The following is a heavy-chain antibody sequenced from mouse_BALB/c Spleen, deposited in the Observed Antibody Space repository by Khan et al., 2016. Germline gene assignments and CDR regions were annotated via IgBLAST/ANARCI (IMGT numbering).Heavy chain of an antibody. CDR2: IDPANGNP. CDR3: ASGYYGSSHFDY. CDR1: GFNIKDTY. Sequence: VQLKESGAELVKPGASVKLSCTASGFNIKDTYMHWVKQRPEQGLEWIGRIDPANGNPKYDPKFQRNATITADTSYNQAYLQLSSLTSEDTAVYYCASGYYGSSHFDYWRQGTTLTVSS. J-gene: IGHJ2*01. V-gene: IGHV14-3*02. D-gene: IGHD1-1*01.